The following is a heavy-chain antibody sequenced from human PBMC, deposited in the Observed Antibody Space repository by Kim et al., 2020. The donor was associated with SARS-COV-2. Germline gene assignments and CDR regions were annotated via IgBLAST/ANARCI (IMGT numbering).Heavy chain of an antibody. D-gene: IGHD2-21*02. V-gene: IGHV3-33*01. CDR3: ARDFTADYFDY. CDR2: KK. Sequence: KKYSADSVRGRFIVSRDHSQNTLQLQMSSLKAEDTAVYYCARDFTADYFDYWGRGTLVTVSS. J-gene: IGHJ4*02.